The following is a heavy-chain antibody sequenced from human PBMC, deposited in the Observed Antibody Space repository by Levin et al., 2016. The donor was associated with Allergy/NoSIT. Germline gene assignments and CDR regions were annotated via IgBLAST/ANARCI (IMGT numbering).Heavy chain of an antibody. Sequence: SETLSLTCTVSGGSISSSSYYWGWIRQPPGKGLEWIGSIYYSGSTYYNPSLKSRVTISVDTSKNQFSLKLSSVTAADTAVYYCARLRYFDWSLLGDYYYYGMDVWGQGTTVTVSS. J-gene: IGHJ6*02. CDR1: GGSISSSSYY. D-gene: IGHD3-9*01. CDR3: ARLRYFDWSLLGDYYYYGMDV. V-gene: IGHV4-39*01. CDR2: IYYSGST.